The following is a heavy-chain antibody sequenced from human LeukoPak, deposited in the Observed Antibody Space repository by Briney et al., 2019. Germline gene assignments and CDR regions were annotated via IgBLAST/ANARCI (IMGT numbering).Heavy chain of an antibody. J-gene: IGHJ4*02. CDR1: GFTFSSYD. Sequence: GSLRLSCAASGFTFSSYDMHWVRQATGKGLEWVSAIGTAGDTYYADSVKGRFIISRDNSKNTLYLQMNSLRAEDTAVYYCASDGSHGSGTYNWGQGTLVTVSS. V-gene: IGHV3-13*01. CDR2: IGTAGDT. D-gene: IGHD3-10*01. CDR3: ASDGSHGSGTYN.